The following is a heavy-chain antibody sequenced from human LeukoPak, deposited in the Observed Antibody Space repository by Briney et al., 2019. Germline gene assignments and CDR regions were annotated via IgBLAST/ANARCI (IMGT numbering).Heavy chain of an antibody. V-gene: IGHV4-30-4*01. Sequence: SETLSLTCTVSGGSISSGDYYWSWIRQPPGKGLEWIGYIYYSGSTFYNPSLESRITISVDTSKSQFSLKLSSVTAADTSVYYCARGREVTRDFDFWGQGTLVSVSS. CDR3: ARGREVTRDFDF. J-gene: IGHJ4*02. CDR2: IYYSGST. CDR1: GGSISSGDYY. D-gene: IGHD4-23*01.